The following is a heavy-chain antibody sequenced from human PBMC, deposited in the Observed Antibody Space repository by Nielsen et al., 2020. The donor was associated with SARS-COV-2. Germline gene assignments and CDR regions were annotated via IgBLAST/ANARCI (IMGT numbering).Heavy chain of an antibody. D-gene: IGHD3-22*01. Sequence: LSLTCAASGFTVSSYEMNWVRQAPGKGLEWVSYISSSGSTIYYADSVKGRFTISRDNAKNSLYLQMNSLRAEDTAVYYCARDILNYYDSSGHYYYYYGMDVWGQGTTVTVSS. CDR2: ISSSGSTI. J-gene: IGHJ6*02. V-gene: IGHV3-48*03. CDR1: GFTVSSYE. CDR3: ARDILNYYDSSGHYYYYYGMDV.